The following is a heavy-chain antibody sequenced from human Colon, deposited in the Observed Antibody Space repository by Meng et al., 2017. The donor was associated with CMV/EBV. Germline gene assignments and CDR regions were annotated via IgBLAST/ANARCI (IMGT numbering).Heavy chain of an antibody. Sequence: GESLKISCAASGFTFSDYYMSWIRQAPGKGLEWVSYISSSGSTIYYADSVRGRFTISRDNAKNSLFLQIDSLRAEDTAVYFCAREDYHFGSGSLFDYWGQGALVTVSS. CDR1: GFTFSDYY. V-gene: IGHV3-11*04. CDR3: AREDYHFGSGSLFDY. D-gene: IGHD3-10*01. CDR2: ISSSGSTI. J-gene: IGHJ4*02.